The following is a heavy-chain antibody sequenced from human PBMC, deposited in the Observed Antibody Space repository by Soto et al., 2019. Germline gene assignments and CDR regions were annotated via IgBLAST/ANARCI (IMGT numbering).Heavy chain of an antibody. CDR2: IWYDGSNK. CDR1: GFTFSSYG. CDR3: AREDYGSGSFDY. J-gene: IGHJ4*02. Sequence: QVQLVESGEGVVQPGMSLRLSCAASGFTFSSYGMHWVRQAPGKGLEWVAVIWYDGSNKYYADSVKGRFTISRDNSKNTLYLQMNSLRAEDTAVYYCAREDYGSGSFDYWGQGTLVTVSS. V-gene: IGHV3-33*01. D-gene: IGHD3-10*01.